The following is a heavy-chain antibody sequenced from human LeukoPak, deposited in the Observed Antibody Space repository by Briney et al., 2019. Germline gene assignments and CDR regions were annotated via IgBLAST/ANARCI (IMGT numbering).Heavy chain of an antibody. CDR2: TKTDGSIT. D-gene: IGHD2-8*01. J-gene: IGHJ4*02. Sequence: GGSLRLSCAASGFSFSVYWMHWVRQAPGKGPVWVSRTKTDGSITDYADFVKGRFTISRDNSKNTLYLQMNSLRAEDTAVYYCAKDTIPVANGGGFTPDSWGQGILITVSS. CDR1: GFSFSVYW. V-gene: IGHV3-74*01. CDR3: AKDTIPVANGGGFTPDS.